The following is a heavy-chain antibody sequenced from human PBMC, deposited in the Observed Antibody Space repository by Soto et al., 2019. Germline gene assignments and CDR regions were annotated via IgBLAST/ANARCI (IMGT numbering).Heavy chain of an antibody. CDR2: ISASGGTT. CDR1: GFTFRSYA. J-gene: IGHJ6*02. CDR3: AKDLGNYYYDSSGYSSYGMDV. Sequence: HPGGSLRLSCAASGFTFRSYAMNWVRQAPGKGLEWVSAISASGGTTYYADSVKGRFTISRDNSKSTLYLQMNSLRAEDTAVYYCAKDLGNYYYDSSGYSSYGMDVWGQGTTVTVSS. V-gene: IGHV3-23*01. D-gene: IGHD3-22*01.